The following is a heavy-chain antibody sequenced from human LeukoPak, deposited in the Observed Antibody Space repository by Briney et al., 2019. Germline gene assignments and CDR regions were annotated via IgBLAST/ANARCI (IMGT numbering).Heavy chain of an antibody. D-gene: IGHD3-9*01. CDR1: GFTFSSYA. V-gene: IGHV3-23*01. Sequence: GGSLRLSCAASGFTFSSYAMSWVRQAPGKGLEWVSAISGSGGSTYYADSVKGRFTISRDNSKNTLYLQMNSLRAEDTAVYYCASPDGVRYFDWLLYYWGQGTLVTVSS. CDR3: ASPDGVRYFDWLLYY. CDR2: ISGSGGST. J-gene: IGHJ4*02.